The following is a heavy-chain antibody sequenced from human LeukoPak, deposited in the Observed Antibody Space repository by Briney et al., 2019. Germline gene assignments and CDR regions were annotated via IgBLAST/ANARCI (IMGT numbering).Heavy chain of an antibody. D-gene: IGHD3-10*01. CDR3: ARDGINYYGSGSHPDY. J-gene: IGHJ4*02. Sequence: GGSLRLSCAASGFTFSSYAMHWVRQAPGKGLEWVAVISYDGSNKYYADSVKGRFTISRDNSKNTLYLQMNSLRAEDTAVYYCARDGINYYGSGSHPDYWGQGTLVTVSS. V-gene: IGHV3-30*04. CDR2: ISYDGSNK. CDR1: GFTFSSYA.